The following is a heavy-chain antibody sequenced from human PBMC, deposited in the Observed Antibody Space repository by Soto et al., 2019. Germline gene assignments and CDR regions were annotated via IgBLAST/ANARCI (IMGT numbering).Heavy chain of an antibody. J-gene: IGHJ4*02. V-gene: IGHV2-5*02. CDR3: AHKGDGDRGFKY. CDR1: GFSLSTSGVG. CDR2: IYWDDDK. Sequence: QITLKESGPTLVKPTQTLTLTCTFSGFSLSTSGVGVGWIRQPPGKALEWLALIYWDDDKRYSPSLKSRLTSTKDTSKNQVVRTMTNMDPVDTATYYCAHKGDGDRGFKYWGRGTLVTVSS. D-gene: IGHD3-16*01.